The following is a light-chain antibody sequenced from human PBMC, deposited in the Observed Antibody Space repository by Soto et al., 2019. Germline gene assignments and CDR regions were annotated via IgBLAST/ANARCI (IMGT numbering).Light chain of an antibody. CDR3: SSYTRSTTLVV. Sequence: QSALTQPASVSGSPGQSITISCTGTSSDVGAYDYVSWYQQHPGKAPKLMIYDVSNRPSGVSNRFSGSKSGNTASLTISGLQAEDEAHYYCSSYTRSTTLVVFGGGTKVTVL. V-gene: IGLV2-14*01. CDR2: DVS. J-gene: IGLJ2*01. CDR1: SSDVGAYDY.